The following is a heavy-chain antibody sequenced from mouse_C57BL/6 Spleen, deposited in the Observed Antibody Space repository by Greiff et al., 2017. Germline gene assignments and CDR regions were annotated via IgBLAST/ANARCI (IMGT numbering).Heavy chain of an antibody. CDR1: GYTFTSYW. V-gene: IGHV1-64*01. CDR3: ARAVGDYSNYDYFDY. Sequence: QVQLQQPGAELVKPGASVKLSCKASGYTFTSYWMHWVKQRPGQGLEWIGMIHPNSGSTNYNEKFKSKATLTVDKSSSTAYMQLSSLTSEDSAVYYCARAVGDYSNYDYFDYWGQGTTLTVSS. J-gene: IGHJ2*01. D-gene: IGHD2-5*01. CDR2: IHPNSGST.